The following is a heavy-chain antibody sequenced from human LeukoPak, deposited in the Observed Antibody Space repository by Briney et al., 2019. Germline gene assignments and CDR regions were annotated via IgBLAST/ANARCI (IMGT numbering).Heavy chain of an antibody. J-gene: IGHJ6*03. D-gene: IGHD2-2*02. CDR2: IYTSGST. CDR1: GGSISSGSYY. Sequence: PSQTLSLTCTVSGGSISSGSYYWSWIRQPAGKGLEWIGRIYTSGSTNYNPSLKSRVTISVDTSKNQFSLKLSSVTAADTAVYYCAREPLGYCSSTSCYRDYHHYMDVWGKGTTVTVSS. V-gene: IGHV4-61*02. CDR3: AREPLGYCSSTSCYRDYHHYMDV.